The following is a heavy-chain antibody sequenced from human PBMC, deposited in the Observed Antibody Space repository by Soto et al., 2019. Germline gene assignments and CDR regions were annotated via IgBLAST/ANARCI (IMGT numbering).Heavy chain of an antibody. V-gene: IGHV4-30-2*01. D-gene: IGHD3-10*01. CDR1: GGSISSCGYS. J-gene: IGHJ6*02. Sequence: LXLTFAFSGGSISSCGYSWSWIRKPPGKGLEWIGYIYHSGSTYYNPSLKSRVTISVDRSKNQFSLKLSSVTAADTAVYYCDRDVHLTGGSGSGDYGMDVWGQGTKVTVYS. CDR3: DRDVHLTGGSGSGDYGMDV. CDR2: IYHSGST.